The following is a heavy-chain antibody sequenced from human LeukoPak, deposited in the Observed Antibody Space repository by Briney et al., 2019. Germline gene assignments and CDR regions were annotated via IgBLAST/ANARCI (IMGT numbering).Heavy chain of an antibody. CDR2: VSYSGST. V-gene: IGHV4-39*01. CDR3: AIPSISSSTYDF. D-gene: IGHD6-6*01. Sequence: SETLSLTCTVSGDSISSSSYYWGWIRQPPGKGLEWIGSVSYSGSTYYNPSLKSRVTISVDTSKNQFSLKLSSVTAADTAVYYCAIPSISSSTYDFWGQGTLVTVSS. CDR1: GDSISSSSYY. J-gene: IGHJ4*02.